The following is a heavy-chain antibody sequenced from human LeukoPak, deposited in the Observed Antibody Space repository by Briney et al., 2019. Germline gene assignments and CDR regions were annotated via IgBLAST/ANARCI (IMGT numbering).Heavy chain of an antibody. CDR2: INPNSGGT. Sequence: ASVRVSRKTSGYIFTNYGVSWVRQAPGQGLEWMGRINPNSGGTNYAQKFQGRVTMTRDTSISTAYMELSRLRSDDTAVYYCARDAGERAFDIWGQGTMVTVSS. CDR1: GYIFTNYG. J-gene: IGHJ3*02. V-gene: IGHV1-2*06. CDR3: ARDAGERAFDI. D-gene: IGHD1-1*01.